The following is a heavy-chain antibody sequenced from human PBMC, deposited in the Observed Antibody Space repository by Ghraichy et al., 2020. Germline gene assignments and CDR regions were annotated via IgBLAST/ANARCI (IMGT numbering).Heavy chain of an antibody. CDR1: GFTFGDYA. CDR2: IRSKAHGGTT. D-gene: IGHD2-2*02. V-gene: IGHV3-49*03. J-gene: IGHJ6*02. CDR3: TRGPDCSSTTCYTPHYYGMDV. Sequence: GGSLRLSCTTSGFTFGDYAMSWFRQAPGEGLEWLGFIRSKAHGGTTEDAASVKGRFTISRDDSKSIAYLQMNSLKTEDTAVYYCTRGPDCSSTTCYTPHYYGMDVWGQGTTVTVSS.